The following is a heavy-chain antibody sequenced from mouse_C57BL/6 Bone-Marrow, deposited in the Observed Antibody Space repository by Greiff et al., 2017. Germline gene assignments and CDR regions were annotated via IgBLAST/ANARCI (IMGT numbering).Heavy chain of an antibody. V-gene: IGHV1-42*01. J-gene: IGHJ4*01. CDR1: GYSFTGYY. Sequence: EVQLQQPGPELVKPGASVKISCKASGYSFTGYYMNWVKQSPEKSLEWIGEINPSTGGTTYNQKFKAKATLTVDKSSSTAYMQLKSLTSEDSAVYYCARSTMFTIDYAIDYWGQGTSVTVSS. CDR3: ARSTMFTIDYAIDY. CDR2: INPSTGGT. D-gene: IGHD2-2*01.